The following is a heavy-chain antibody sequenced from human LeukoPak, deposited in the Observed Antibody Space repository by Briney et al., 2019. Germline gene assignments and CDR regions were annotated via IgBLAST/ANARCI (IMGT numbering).Heavy chain of an antibody. CDR3: ARNSGTNDAFDI. D-gene: IGHD4-23*01. Sequence: SQTLSLNCTVSGGSISSGGYYWSWIRQHPGKGLEWIGYIYYSGSTYYNPSLKSRVTISVDTSKNQFSLKLSSVTAADTAVYYCARNSGTNDAFDIWGQGTMVTVSS. CDR1: GGSISSGGYY. J-gene: IGHJ3*02. CDR2: IYYSGST. V-gene: IGHV4-31*03.